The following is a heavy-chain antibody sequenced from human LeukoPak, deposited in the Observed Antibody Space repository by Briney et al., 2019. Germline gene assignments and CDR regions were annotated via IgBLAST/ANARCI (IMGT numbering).Heavy chain of an antibody. J-gene: IGHJ3*02. CDR2: IYYSGST. CDR3: ARGIIPPFDI. V-gene: IGHV4-31*03. CDR1: GGSISSGGYY. Sequence: SETLSLTCTVSGGSISSGGYYWSWIRQHPGKGLEWIGYIYYSGSTCYNPSLKSRVTISVDTSKNQFSLKLSSVTAADTAVYYCARGIIPPFDIWGQGTMVTVSS.